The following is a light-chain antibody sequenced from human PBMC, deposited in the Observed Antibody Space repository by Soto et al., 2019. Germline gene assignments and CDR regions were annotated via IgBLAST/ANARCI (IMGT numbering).Light chain of an antibody. CDR3: QSLKV. V-gene: IGLV6-57*04. Sequence: NFMLTQPHSVSESPGKTVIISCTRSSGSIASNYVQWYRQRPGSAPTTVIYEDNQRPSGVPDRFSGSIDSSSNSASLTISRLKTEDEAAYYCQSLKVFGGGTKVTVL. CDR1: SGSIASNY. J-gene: IGLJ3*02. CDR2: EDN.